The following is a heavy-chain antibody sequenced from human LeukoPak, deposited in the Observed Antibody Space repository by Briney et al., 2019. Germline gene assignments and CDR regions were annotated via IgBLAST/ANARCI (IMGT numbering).Heavy chain of an antibody. CDR3: ARDSYGSGTGPLDY. J-gene: IGHJ4*02. CDR1: GGSFSGYY. CDR2: IYTSGST. V-gene: IGHV4-4*07. Sequence: SETLSLTCAVYGGSFSGYYWSWIRQPAGKGLEWIGRIYTSGSTNYNPSLKSRVTMSVDTSKNQFSLKLSSVTAADTAVYYCARDSYGSGTGPLDYWGQGTLVTVSS. D-gene: IGHD3-10*01.